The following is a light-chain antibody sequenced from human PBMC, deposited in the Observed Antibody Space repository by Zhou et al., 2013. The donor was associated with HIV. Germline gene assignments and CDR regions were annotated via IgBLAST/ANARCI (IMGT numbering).Light chain of an antibody. CDR1: QSINSN. V-gene: IGKV3-15*01. CDR3: EQFHDWPPT. Sequence: EIVLTQSPGTLSLSPGESATLSCRASQSINSNLAWYQQKPGQAPRLLIYGASTRATGIPARFTGSGSGTEFTLTISSLQSEDFAVYYCEQFHDWPPTFGQGTKLEI. J-gene: IGKJ2*01. CDR2: GAS.